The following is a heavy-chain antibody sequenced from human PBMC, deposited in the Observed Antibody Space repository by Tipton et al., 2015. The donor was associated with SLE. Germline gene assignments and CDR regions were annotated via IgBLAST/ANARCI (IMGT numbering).Heavy chain of an antibody. V-gene: IGHV1-18*01. CDR1: GYTFTSYG. D-gene: IGHD4-17*01. Sequence: QLVQSGAEVKKPGASVKVSCKASGYTFTSYGISWVRQAPGQGLEWMGWISAYNGNTNYAQKFQGRVTMTRNTSISTAYMELSSLRSEDTAVYYCARATVTTGWYFDLWGRGTLVTVSS. J-gene: IGHJ2*01. CDR2: ISAYNGNT. CDR3: ARATVTTGWYFDL.